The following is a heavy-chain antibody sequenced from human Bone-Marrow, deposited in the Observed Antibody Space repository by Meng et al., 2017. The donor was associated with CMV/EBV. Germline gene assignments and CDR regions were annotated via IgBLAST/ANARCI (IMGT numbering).Heavy chain of an antibody. D-gene: IGHD1-20*01. CDR1: GGSFSGYY. CDR3: ARGPSNWNAKYYYYYYGMDV. Sequence: SETLSLTCAVYGGSFSGYYWSWIRQPPGKRLEWIGEINHSGSTNYNPSLKSRVTISVDTSKNQFSLKLSSVTAADTAVYYCARGPSNWNAKYYYYYYGMDVWGQGTTVTVSS. J-gene: IGHJ6*02. CDR2: INHSGST. V-gene: IGHV4-34*01.